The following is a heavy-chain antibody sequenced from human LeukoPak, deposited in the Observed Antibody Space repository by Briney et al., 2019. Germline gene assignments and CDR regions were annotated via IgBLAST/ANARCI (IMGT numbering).Heavy chain of an antibody. J-gene: IGHJ6*03. D-gene: IGHD6-19*01. V-gene: IGHV3-53*01. CDR1: GFTVGSNY. CDR3: SRDRSSGWFSYMDV. Sequence: SGGSLRLSCGASGFTVGSNYMSWVRQAPGKGLEWISVIYSDGRTYYADSVKGRFTISRDNSQNTLYLQINSQRAEGAAVYYCSRDRSSGWFSYMDVWGKGTTVTVSS. CDR2: IYSDGRT.